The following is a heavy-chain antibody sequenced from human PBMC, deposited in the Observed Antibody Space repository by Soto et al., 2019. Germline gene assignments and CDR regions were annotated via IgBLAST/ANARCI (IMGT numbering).Heavy chain of an antibody. Sequence: WTWIRQYPGKGLEWIGYIYHSGGTYSSPSLKSRVTITVDTSANQFSLRLTSVTAADTGVYDCARGGDGFDLWGQGKLVTVSS. CDR3: ARGGDGFDL. V-gene: IGHV4-31*02. J-gene: IGHJ3*01. CDR2: IYHSGGT.